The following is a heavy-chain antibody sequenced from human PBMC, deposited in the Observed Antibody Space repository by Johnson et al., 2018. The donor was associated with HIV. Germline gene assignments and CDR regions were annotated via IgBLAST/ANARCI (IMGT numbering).Heavy chain of an antibody. Sequence: QVQLVESGGGVVQPGRSLRLSCAASGFNFSSYAMHWVRQAPGKGLEWVAVISYDGSNKYYADSVKGRFTISRDNSKNTRYLQMNSLRAEDTAVYYCAKDDQNYYGSGSYYDAFDIWGQGTMVTVSS. CDR1: GFNFSSYA. CDR2: ISYDGSNK. V-gene: IGHV3-30-3*02. CDR3: AKDDQNYYGSGSYYDAFDI. J-gene: IGHJ3*02. D-gene: IGHD3-10*01.